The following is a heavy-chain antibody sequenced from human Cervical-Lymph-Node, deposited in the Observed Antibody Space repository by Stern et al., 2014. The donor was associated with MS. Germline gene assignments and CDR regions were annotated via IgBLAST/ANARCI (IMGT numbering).Heavy chain of an antibody. V-gene: IGHV1-69*01. CDR1: GGTFGSYA. CDR2: LDPLLGTS. Sequence: VQLVESGAEVKKPGSSVKVSCTASGGTFGSYAISWVRPAPGQGLEWMGGLDPLLGTSNYAQKFQGRVTITADESTSTAYMELSRLSSEDTAVYYWARYCNSNTCRMYRYFGMDVWGQGSSVTVSS. J-gene: IGHJ6*02. CDR3: ARYCNSNTCRMYRYFGMDV. D-gene: IGHD2/OR15-2a*01.